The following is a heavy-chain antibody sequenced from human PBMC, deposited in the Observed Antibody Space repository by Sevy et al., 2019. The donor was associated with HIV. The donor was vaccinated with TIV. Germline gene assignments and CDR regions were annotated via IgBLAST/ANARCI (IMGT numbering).Heavy chain of an antibody. D-gene: IGHD3-3*01. CDR1: GFTFSNAW. CDR2: IKSKTDGGTT. J-gene: IGHJ4*02. V-gene: IGHV3-15*01. Sequence: GGSLRLSCAASGFTFSNAWMSWVRQAPGKGLEWVGRIKSKTDGGTTDYAAPVKGRFTISRDDSKNTVYLQMNSLKTEDTAVYYCITFSFRVVLVDYWGQGTLVTVSS. CDR3: ITFSFRVVLVDY.